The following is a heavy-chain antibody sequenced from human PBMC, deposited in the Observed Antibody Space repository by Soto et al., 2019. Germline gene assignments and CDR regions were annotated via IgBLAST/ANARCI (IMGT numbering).Heavy chain of an antibody. D-gene: IGHD2-15*01. CDR1: GGSISSGNYY. CDR2: ISYSGSA. Sequence: QVQLQESGPGPVKPSQTLSLTCTVSGGSISSGNYYWSWIRQPPGKGLEWIGFISYSGSAHYNPSLKSRVNMSVDTSKKQFSLNLSFVTAADTAVYYCATMGTPATGLYYFDFWGQGTLFTVSS. J-gene: IGHJ4*02. CDR3: ATMGTPATGLYYFDF. V-gene: IGHV4-30-4*01.